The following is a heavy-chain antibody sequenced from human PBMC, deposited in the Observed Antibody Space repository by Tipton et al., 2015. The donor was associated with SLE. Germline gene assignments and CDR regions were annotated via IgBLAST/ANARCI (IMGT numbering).Heavy chain of an antibody. Sequence: SLRLSCAASGFIFEDCAMHWVRQAPGKGLEWVSGINWNRGSIGYADSVKGRFTISRDNAKKSLDLQMNSLRVEDTALYYCVRDASSGWYGTTFDVWGQGTMVTVSS. CDR2: INWNRGSI. CDR3: VRDASSGWYGTTFDV. J-gene: IGHJ3*01. D-gene: IGHD6-19*01. CDR1: GFIFEDCA. V-gene: IGHV3-9*01.